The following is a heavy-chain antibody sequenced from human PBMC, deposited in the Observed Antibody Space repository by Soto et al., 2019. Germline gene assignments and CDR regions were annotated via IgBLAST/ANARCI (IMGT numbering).Heavy chain of an antibody. CDR2: TVPVFDTS. Sequence: QVQLVQSGAVVKKPGSSVEVSCKASGGTFNGYGISWVRQAPGQGLEWMGGTVPVFDTSKCAPRFQGRVTITADKSTSTAYMELSSVRSEDTAIYFCARGVSNSGAYYTGPSAYELWGQGTLVIVSS. V-gene: IGHV1-69*06. J-gene: IGHJ3*01. CDR3: ARGVSNSGAYYTGPSAYEL. CDR1: GGTFNGYG. D-gene: IGHD3-10*01.